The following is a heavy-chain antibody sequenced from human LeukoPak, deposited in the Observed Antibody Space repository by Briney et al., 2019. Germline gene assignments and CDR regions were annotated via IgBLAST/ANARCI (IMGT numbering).Heavy chain of an antibody. D-gene: IGHD1-26*01. CDR1: GFTFSSYG. Sequence: GRSLRLSCAASGFTFSSYGMHWVRQAPGKGLEWVAVIWYDGSNKYYADSVKGRFTISRDNSKNSLYLQMNSLRAEDTAVYYCAKDRSGIVASNPPEFWGQGTLVTVSS. V-gene: IGHV3-33*06. J-gene: IGHJ4*02. CDR2: IWYDGSNK. CDR3: AKDRSGIVASNPPEF.